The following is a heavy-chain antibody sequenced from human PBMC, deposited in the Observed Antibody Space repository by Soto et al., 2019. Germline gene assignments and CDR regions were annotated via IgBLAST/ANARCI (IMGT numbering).Heavy chain of an antibody. CDR3: ERAPAHCATDGTDPVNDY. Sequence: ASVKVSCKASGYTFTSYGISWVRQAPGQGLEWMGWISAYNGNTNYAQKLQGRVTMTTDTSTSTAYMELRSLRSDDTAVYYCERAPAHCATDGTDPVNDYWGQGTLVTVSS. V-gene: IGHV1-18*01. CDR1: GYTFTSYG. D-gene: IGHD6-13*01. CDR2: ISAYNGNT. J-gene: IGHJ4*02.